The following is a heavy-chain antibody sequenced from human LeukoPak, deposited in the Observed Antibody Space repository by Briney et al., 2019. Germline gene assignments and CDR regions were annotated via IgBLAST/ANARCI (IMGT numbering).Heavy chain of an antibody. V-gene: IGHV3-21*01. J-gene: IGHJ4*02. CDR3: ARVPTMATGSYYFDY. Sequence: GGSLRLSCAASGFTFSSYSMNWVRQAPGKGLEWVSSISSSSSYIYYADSVKGRFTISRDNAKNSLYLQMNSLRAEDTAVYYCARVPTMATGSYYFDYWGQGTLVTVSS. CDR2: ISSSSSYI. CDR1: GFTFSSYS. D-gene: IGHD5-24*01.